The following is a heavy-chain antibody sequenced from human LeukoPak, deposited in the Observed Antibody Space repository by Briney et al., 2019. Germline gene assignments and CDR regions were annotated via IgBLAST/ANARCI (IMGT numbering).Heavy chain of an antibody. Sequence: GGSLRLSCAASGFTFSSYWMSWVRQAPGKGLEWVANIKEDGSEKYYVDSVKGRFTISRDNAKNSLYLQMNSLRAGDTAVYYCARLLRYFDWRSSYYFDYWGQGTLVTVSS. CDR1: GFTFSSYW. J-gene: IGHJ4*02. D-gene: IGHD3-9*01. V-gene: IGHV3-7*03. CDR2: IKEDGSEK. CDR3: ARLLRYFDWRSSYYFDY.